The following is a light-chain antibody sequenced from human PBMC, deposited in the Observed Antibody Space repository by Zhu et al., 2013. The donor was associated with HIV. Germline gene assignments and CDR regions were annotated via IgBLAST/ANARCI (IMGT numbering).Light chain of an antibody. J-gene: IGKJ3*01. CDR3: QQRRNWVT. Sequence: EIVLTQSPGILSLSPGERATLSCRASQSISSMYLSWYQQKPGQAPRLLIYGASTRATGIPDRYSGSRSGTDFTLTISSLEPEDFAVYYCQQRRNWVTFGPGTKVDIK. CDR2: GAS. CDR1: QSISSMY. V-gene: IGKV3D-20*02.